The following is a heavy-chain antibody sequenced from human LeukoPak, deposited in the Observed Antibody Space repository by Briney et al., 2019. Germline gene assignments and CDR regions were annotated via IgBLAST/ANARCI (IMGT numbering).Heavy chain of an antibody. V-gene: IGHV1-18*01. CDR1: GYTFTSYG. CDR2: ISAYNGNT. D-gene: IGHD6-13*01. CDR3: ARQQLAQNWFDP. J-gene: IGHJ5*02. Sequence: GASVKVSCKASGYTFTSYGISWVRQAPGQGLEWMGWISAYNGNTNYAQKLQGRVTMTTDTSTSTAYMGLRSLRSDDAAVYYCARQQLAQNWFDPWGQGTLVTVSS.